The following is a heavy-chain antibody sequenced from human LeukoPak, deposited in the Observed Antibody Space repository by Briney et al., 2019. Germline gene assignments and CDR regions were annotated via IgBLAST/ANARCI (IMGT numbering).Heavy chain of an antibody. CDR1: GFTFSDYY. CDR2: ISSSGSTI. D-gene: IGHD4-11*01. CDR3: ARCGYSNPNWFDP. Sequence: PGGSLRLSCAAPGFTFSDYYMSWIPQAPGKGLGWVSYISSSGSTIYYADSVKGRFTISRDNAKNSLYLQMNSLRAEDTAVYYCARCGYSNPNWFDPWGQGTLVTVSS. J-gene: IGHJ5*02. V-gene: IGHV3-11*04.